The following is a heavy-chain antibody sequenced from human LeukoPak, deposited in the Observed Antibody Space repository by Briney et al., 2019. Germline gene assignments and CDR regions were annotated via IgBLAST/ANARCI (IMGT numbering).Heavy chain of an antibody. CDR3: VKVSGMYSSSWPTDI. V-gene: IGHV3-23*01. D-gene: IGHD6-13*01. J-gene: IGHJ4*02. CDR1: GFTFSSYW. Sequence: GGSLRLSCAASGFTFSSYWMTWVRQAPGKGLEWVSTITGSGSSTYYADSVKGRFTISRDKSMNTLFLQMSSLRAEDTAVYYCVKVSGMYSSSWPTDIWGQGTLVTVSS. CDR2: ITGSGSST.